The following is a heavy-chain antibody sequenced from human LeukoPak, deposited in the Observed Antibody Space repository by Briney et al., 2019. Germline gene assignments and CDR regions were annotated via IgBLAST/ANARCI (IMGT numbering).Heavy chain of an antibody. CDR1: GYTFTGYH. D-gene: IGHD1-26*01. V-gene: IGHV1-2*06. CDR3: ARDSSGGNWFDP. CDR2: INPNSGGA. J-gene: IGHJ5*02. Sequence: GASVKVSCKASGYTFTGYHIHWVRQAPGQGLEWVGRINPNSGGANYAQKFQGRVTMTRDTSITTAYMELSRLRSDDTAVYFCARDSSGGNWFDPWGQGALVTVSS.